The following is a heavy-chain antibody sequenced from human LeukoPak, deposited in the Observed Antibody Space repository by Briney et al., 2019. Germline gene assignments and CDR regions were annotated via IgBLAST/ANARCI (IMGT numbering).Heavy chain of an antibody. D-gene: IGHD3-22*01. CDR2: ISAYNGNT. J-gene: IGHJ4*02. Sequence: ASVKVSCKASGCTFSSYAISWVRQAPGQGLEWMGWISAYNGNTNYAQKLQGRVTMTTDTSTSTAYMELRSLRSDDTAVYYCARVQYYYDSSGYYYSDYWGQGTLVTVSS. CDR3: ARVQYYYDSSGYYYSDY. CDR1: GCTFSSYA. V-gene: IGHV1-18*01.